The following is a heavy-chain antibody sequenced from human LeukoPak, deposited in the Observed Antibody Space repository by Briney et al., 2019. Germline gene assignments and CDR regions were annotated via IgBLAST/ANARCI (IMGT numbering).Heavy chain of an antibody. CDR3: AKDLYDLYFDY. D-gene: IGHD3-10*01. CDR1: GFTFSSYA. J-gene: IGHJ4*02. CDR2: ISSSGGST. Sequence: GGSLRLSCAASGFTFSSYAMSWVRQAPGMGLEWVSAISSSGGSTYYADSVKGRFTISRDNAKNALYLQMNSLRAEDTAVYYCAKDLYDLYFDYWGQGTLVTVSS. V-gene: IGHV3-23*01.